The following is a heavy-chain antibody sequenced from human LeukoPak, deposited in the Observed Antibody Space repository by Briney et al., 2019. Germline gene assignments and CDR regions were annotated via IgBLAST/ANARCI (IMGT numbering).Heavy chain of an antibody. V-gene: IGHV4-39*02. J-gene: IGHJ4*02. Sequence: PSETLSHTCTVSGGSISSSSYYWGWIRQPPGKGLEWIGSIFYSGNTYYNASLKSRVTISVDTSKNHFSLKLSSVTSADTAVYYCARRSSGGGLFDYWGQGTLVTVSS. D-gene: IGHD3-22*01. CDR2: IFYSGNT. CDR3: ARRSSGGGLFDY. CDR1: GGSISSSSYY.